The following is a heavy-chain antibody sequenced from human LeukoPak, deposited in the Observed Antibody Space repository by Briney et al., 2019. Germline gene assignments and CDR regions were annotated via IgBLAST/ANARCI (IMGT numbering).Heavy chain of an antibody. Sequence: GASVKVSCKVSGYTLTELSMHWVRQAPGEGLEWMGGFDPEDGETIYAQKFQGRVTMTEDTSTDTAYMELSSLRSEDTAVYYCATTNDFWSGYLDYWGQGTLVTVSS. CDR2: FDPEDGET. V-gene: IGHV1-24*01. J-gene: IGHJ4*02. CDR1: GYTLTELS. CDR3: ATTNDFWSGYLDY. D-gene: IGHD3-3*01.